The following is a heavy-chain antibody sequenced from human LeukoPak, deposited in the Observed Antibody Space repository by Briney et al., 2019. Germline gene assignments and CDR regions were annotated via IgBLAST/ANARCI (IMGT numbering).Heavy chain of an antibody. J-gene: IGHJ4*02. Sequence: SETLSLTCTVSGGSISSSSYYWGWIRQPPGKGLEWIGSIYYSGSTYYNPSLKSRVTISVDTSKNQFSLKLSSVTAADTAVYYCARGSLGAALFDYWGQETLVTVSS. CDR1: GGSISSSSYY. V-gene: IGHV4-39*07. CDR3: ARGSLGAALFDY. CDR2: IYYSGST. D-gene: IGHD1-26*01.